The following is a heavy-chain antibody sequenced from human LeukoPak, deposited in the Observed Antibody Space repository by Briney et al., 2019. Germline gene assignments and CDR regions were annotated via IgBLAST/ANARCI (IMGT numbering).Heavy chain of an antibody. CDR1: GFTFSSYE. J-gene: IGHJ4*02. D-gene: IGHD1-26*01. Sequence: GGSLRLSCAASGFTFSSYEMNWVRQAPGKGLEWVSYISSSGSTIYYADSVKGRFTISRDNAKNSLYLQMNSLRAEDTAVYYCARGPIVGFFGYWGQGTLVTVSS. V-gene: IGHV3-48*03. CDR3: ARGPIVGFFGY. CDR2: ISSSGSTI.